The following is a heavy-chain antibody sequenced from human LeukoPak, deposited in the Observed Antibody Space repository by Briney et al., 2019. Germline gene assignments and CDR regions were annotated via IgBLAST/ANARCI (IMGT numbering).Heavy chain of an antibody. Sequence: SETLSLTCTVSGGSISGSYWSWIRQPPGKGLEWIAYMYNSGSTNYNPSLKSRDTISIDTSKNQFSLKLSSLTAADTAIYYCARGIESYGDYGYWGQGILVTVSS. V-gene: IGHV4-59*01. D-gene: IGHD4-17*01. CDR1: GGSISGSY. CDR2: MYNSGST. J-gene: IGHJ4*02. CDR3: ARGIESYGDYGY.